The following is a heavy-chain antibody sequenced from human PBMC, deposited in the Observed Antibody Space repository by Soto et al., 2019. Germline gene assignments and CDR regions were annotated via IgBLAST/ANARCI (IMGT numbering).Heavy chain of an antibody. V-gene: IGHV4-31*03. Sequence: QVQLQESGPGLVKPSQTLSLTCTVSGGSISSGGYYWSWIRQHPGKGLEWIGYIYYSTYYNPSLKSRVTISVDTSKNQFSLKLSSLTAADTAVYYCSRDYRASYPAYYYYGMDVCGQGTTVTVSS. D-gene: IGHD3-16*02. CDR1: GGSISSGGYY. CDR3: SRDYRASYPAYYYYGMDV. CDR2: IYYST. J-gene: IGHJ6*02.